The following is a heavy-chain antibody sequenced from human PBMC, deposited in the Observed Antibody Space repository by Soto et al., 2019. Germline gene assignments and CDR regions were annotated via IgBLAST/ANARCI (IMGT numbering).Heavy chain of an antibody. J-gene: IGHJ3*02. V-gene: IGHV3-9*01. D-gene: IGHD4-17*01. CDR1: GFIFDDYA. Sequence: GGSLRLSCAASGFIFDDYAMHWVRQAPGKGLEWVSGISWNSGTIGYADSVKGRFTISKDNANNSLYLQMNSLRAEDTALYYCAKDTGNYGDYTVDAFDIWGQGTMVTVSS. CDR3: AKDTGNYGDYTVDAFDI. CDR2: ISWNSGTI.